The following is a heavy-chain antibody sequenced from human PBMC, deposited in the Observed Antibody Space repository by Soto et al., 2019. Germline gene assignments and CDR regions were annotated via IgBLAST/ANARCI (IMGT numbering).Heavy chain of an antibody. Sequence: AASVKVSCKASGYTFTGYYMHWVRQAPGQGLEWMGWINPNSGGTNYAQKFQGRVTMTRDTSISTAYMELSRLRSDDTAVYYCARVAGTWNWFDPWGQGTLVTVSS. D-gene: IGHD6-19*01. CDR1: GYTFTGYY. V-gene: IGHV1-2*02. J-gene: IGHJ5*02. CDR3: ARVAGTWNWFDP. CDR2: INPNSGGT.